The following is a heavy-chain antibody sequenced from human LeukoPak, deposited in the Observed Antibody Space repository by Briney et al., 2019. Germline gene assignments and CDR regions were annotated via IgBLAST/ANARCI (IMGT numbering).Heavy chain of an antibody. CDR2: IIPIFGIA. Sequence: GSSVKVSCKASGGTFSSYAISWVRQAPGQGLEWMGRIIPIFGIANYAQKFQGRVTITADKSTSTAYMELSSLRSEDTAVYYCARDSTTTSQYCSSTSCYTPLDYWGQGTLVTVSS. CDR3: ARDSTTTSQYCSSTSCYTPLDY. CDR1: GGTFSSYA. J-gene: IGHJ4*02. V-gene: IGHV1-69*04. D-gene: IGHD2-2*02.